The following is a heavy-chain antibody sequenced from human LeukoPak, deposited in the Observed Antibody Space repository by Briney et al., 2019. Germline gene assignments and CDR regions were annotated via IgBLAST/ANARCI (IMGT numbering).Heavy chain of an antibody. CDR2: INPSGGST. CDR3: ARTGYCSSTSCSGWFDP. J-gene: IGHJ5*02. D-gene: IGHD2-2*01. CDR1: GYTFTSYY. V-gene: IGHV1-46*01. Sequence: ASVKVSCKASGYTFTSYYMHWVRQAPGQGLEWMGIINPSGGSTSYAQKFQGRVTMTRDMSTSTVYMELSSLRSEDTAVYYCARTGYCSSTSCSGWFDPWGQGTLVTVSS.